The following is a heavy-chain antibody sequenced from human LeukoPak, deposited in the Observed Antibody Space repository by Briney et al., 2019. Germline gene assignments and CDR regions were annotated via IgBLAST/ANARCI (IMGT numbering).Heavy chain of an antibody. V-gene: IGHV4-59*12. D-gene: IGHD5-24*01. CDR3: ATGGDAYKTGY. J-gene: IGHJ4*02. CDR2: LHPSGST. Sequence: SETLSLTCTVSGDSIGPYYLTWIRQPPGKGLEWIGHLHPSGSTSYNPSLKSRVTISADTSKNQFSLSLTSVNAADTAVYYCATGGDAYKTGYWGQGTLVSVSS. CDR1: GDSIGPYY.